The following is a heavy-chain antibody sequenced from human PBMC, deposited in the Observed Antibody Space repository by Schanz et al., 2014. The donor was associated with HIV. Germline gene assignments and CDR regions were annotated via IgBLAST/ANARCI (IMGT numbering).Heavy chain of an antibody. CDR3: ARGGIWEWDQPDFDY. Sequence: DVQLVESGGGLIQPGESLRLSCVASGFTFGTKWMYWVRQGPGKGLAWVSYITPDGSVTYADSVKGRFTTSRDNSKNTLYLQMNSLRAEDTAVYYCARGGIWEWDQPDFDYWGQGTLVTVSS. D-gene: IGHD2-15*01. J-gene: IGHJ4*02. CDR2: ITPDGSVT. CDR1: GFTFGTKW. V-gene: IGHV3-74*01.